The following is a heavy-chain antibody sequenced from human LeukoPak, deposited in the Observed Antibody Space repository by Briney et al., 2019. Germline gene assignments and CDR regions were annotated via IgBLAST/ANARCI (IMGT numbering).Heavy chain of an antibody. D-gene: IGHD2-8*01. Sequence: SETLSLTCAVYGESFSGYYWSWIRQPPGKGLEWIGEINHSGSTNYNPSLKSRVTISVDTSKNQFSLKLSSVTAADMAVYYCARGPLQDIILMVYALDYWGQGTLVTVSS. J-gene: IGHJ4*02. V-gene: IGHV4-34*01. CDR1: GESFSGYY. CDR2: INHSGST. CDR3: ARGPLQDIILMVYALDY.